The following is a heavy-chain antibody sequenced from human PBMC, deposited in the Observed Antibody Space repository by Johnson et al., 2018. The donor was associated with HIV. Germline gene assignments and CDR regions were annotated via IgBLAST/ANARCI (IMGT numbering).Heavy chain of an antibody. Sequence: QVQLVESGGGVVQPGRSLRLSCAASGFTFSSYAMHWVRQAPGKGLEWVSVIYSGGSTYYADSVKGRFTMSRDNSKNTLYLQMNNLKPEDTAVYYCARGSLTDDGFAAWGQGTLVIVSS. CDR2: IYSGGST. V-gene: IGHV3-NL1*01. J-gene: IGHJ3*01. D-gene: IGHD2-8*01. CDR3: ARGSLTDDGFAA. CDR1: GFTFSSYA.